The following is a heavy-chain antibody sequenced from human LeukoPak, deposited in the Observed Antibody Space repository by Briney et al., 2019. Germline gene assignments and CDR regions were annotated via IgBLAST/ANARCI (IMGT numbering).Heavy chain of an antibody. CDR2: INHSGST. CDR1: GGSFSGYY. Sequence: SETLSLTCAVYGGSFSGYYWSWIRQPPGKGLEWIGEINHSGSTNYNPSLKGRVTISVDTSKNQFSLKLSSVTAADTAVYYCARGALYCSSTSCYDLDYWGQGTLVTVSS. CDR3: ARGALYCSSTSCYDLDY. J-gene: IGHJ4*02. D-gene: IGHD2-2*01. V-gene: IGHV4-34*01.